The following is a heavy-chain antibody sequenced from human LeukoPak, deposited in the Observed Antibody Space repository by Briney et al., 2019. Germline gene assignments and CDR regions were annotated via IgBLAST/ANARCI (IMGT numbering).Heavy chain of an antibody. V-gene: IGHV4-61*02. D-gene: IGHD3-10*01. CDR1: GGSISSGSYY. Sequence: PSETLSLTCTVSGGSISSGSYYWNWIRQPAGKGLEWIGRIYTSGSTNYNPSLKSRVTISVDTSKNQFSLKLSSVTAADTAVYYCAREGLNMVRGVIPKEAWGWFDPWGQGTLVTVSS. CDR3: AREGLNMVRGVIPKEAWGWFDP. J-gene: IGHJ5*02. CDR2: IYTSGST.